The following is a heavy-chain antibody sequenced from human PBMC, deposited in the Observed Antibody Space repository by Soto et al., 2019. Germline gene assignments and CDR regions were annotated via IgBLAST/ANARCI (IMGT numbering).Heavy chain of an antibody. Sequence: QVQLVQSGAEVKKPGASVKVSCKASGYTFTSYAMHWVRQAPGQRLEWMGWINAGNGNTKYSQKFQGRVTITRDTSASTAYMELSSLRSEDTAVYYGARGPGFGELLSWFDPWGQGTLVTVSS. D-gene: IGHD3-10*01. J-gene: IGHJ5*02. CDR2: INAGNGNT. V-gene: IGHV1-3*01. CDR1: GYTFTSYA. CDR3: ARGPGFGELLSWFDP.